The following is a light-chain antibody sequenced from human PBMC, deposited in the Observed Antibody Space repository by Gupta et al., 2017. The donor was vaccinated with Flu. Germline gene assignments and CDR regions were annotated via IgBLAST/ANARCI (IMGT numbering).Light chain of an antibody. J-gene: IGKJ2*03. Sequence: DIQMTQSPSSLSASVGDRITITCRASQSGSISFNWYQKHPGRAPKLLIYAASNLQHRVASRFSGSGCRTDFTLTISRLQPDYFVTYCCQQTTSMPYSFGQGTKLE. V-gene: IGKV1-39*01. CDR1: QSGSIS. CDR3: QQTTSMPYS. CDR2: AAS.